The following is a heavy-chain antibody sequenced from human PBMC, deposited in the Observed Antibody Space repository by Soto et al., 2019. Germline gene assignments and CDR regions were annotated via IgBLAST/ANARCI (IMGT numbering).Heavy chain of an antibody. J-gene: IGHJ4*02. V-gene: IGHV4-34*01. CDR3: ARRVSILYYFDY. CDR1: DGSFSGHY. CDR2: INHSGST. Sequence: PSETLSLTCAVYDGSFSGHYWSWIRQPPGKGLEWIGEINHSGSTNYNPSLKSRVTISVDTSKNQFSLKLSSVTAADTAVYYCARRVSILYYFDYWGQGTLVTVSS. D-gene: IGHD3-9*01.